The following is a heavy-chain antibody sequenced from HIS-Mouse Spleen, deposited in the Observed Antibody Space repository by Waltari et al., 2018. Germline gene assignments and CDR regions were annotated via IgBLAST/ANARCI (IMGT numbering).Heavy chain of an antibody. CDR3: ARRGPPGSGVWLQFDY. D-gene: IGHD5-12*01. V-gene: IGHV1-8*01. Sequence: SVKVSCKASGYTFTSYDINWVRQAPGQGLEWMGWMNPNTGNTGYAQKFQGRVTMTRKTTISTAYMEPSSLRSEDTAVYYCARRGPPGSGVWLQFDYWGQGTLGTVSS. CDR2: MNPNTGNT. CDR1: GYTFTSYD. J-gene: IGHJ4*02.